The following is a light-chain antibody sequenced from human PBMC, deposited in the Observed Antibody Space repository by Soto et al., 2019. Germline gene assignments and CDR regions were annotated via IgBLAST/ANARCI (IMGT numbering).Light chain of an antibody. J-gene: IGLJ3*02. CDR3: QSYDSSLSDWV. Sequence: QSVLTQPPSVSGAPGQRVTISCTGSSSNIGSGYDVHWYQQLPGTAPKLLIYGNTNRPSGVSDRFSGSKSGTSASLAITGLQAEDEADYYCQSYDSSLSDWVFGGGTKLTVL. CDR2: GNT. CDR1: SSNIGSGYD. V-gene: IGLV1-40*01.